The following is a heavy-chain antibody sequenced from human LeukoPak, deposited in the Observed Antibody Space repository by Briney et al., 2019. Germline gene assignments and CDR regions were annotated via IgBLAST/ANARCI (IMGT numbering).Heavy chain of an antibody. CDR2: LYMNGST. CDR1: GASVSSYY. CDR3: ARRAYSSSSFDY. Sequence: SETLSLTCSVSGASVSSYYWSWIRQPAGKGLEWVGRLYMNGSTNYNPSLKSRVTISVDTSKNQFSLKLSSVTAADTAVYYCARRAYSSSSFDYWGQGTLVTVSS. D-gene: IGHD6-6*01. J-gene: IGHJ4*01. V-gene: IGHV4-4*07.